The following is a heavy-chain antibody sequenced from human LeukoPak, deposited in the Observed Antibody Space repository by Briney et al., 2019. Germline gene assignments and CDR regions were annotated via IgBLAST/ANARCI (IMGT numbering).Heavy chain of an antibody. CDR3: AKDLGGLHDWFDP. J-gene: IGHJ5*02. V-gene: IGHV3-30*02. CDR2: IRYDGSNK. CDR1: GFTFSSYG. Sequence: PGGSLRLSCAASGFTFSSYGMRWVRQAPGKGLEWVAFIRYDGSNKYYADSVKGRFTISRDNSKNTLYLQMNSLRAEDTAVYYCAKDLGGLHDWFDPWGQGTLVTVSS. D-gene: IGHD3-16*01.